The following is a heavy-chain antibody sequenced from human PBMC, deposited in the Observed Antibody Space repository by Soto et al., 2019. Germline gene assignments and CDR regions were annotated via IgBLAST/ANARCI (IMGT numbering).Heavy chain of an antibody. CDR3: ARGNRGGYREYSSSSREYYFDY. D-gene: IGHD6-6*01. Sequence: SETLSLTCTVSGGSISSYYWSWIRQPPGKGLEWIGYIYYSGSTNYNPSLKSRVTISVDTSKNQFSLKLSSVTAADTAVYYCARGNRGGYREYSSSSREYYFDYWGQGTLVTVSS. CDR2: IYYSGST. J-gene: IGHJ4*02. CDR1: GGSISSYY. V-gene: IGHV4-59*01.